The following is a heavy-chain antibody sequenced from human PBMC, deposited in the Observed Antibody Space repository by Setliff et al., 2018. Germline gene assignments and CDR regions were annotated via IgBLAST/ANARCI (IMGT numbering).Heavy chain of an antibody. V-gene: IGHV3-23*01. CDR1: GFTFGDFA. Sequence: PGGSLRLSCAASGFTFGDFAMTWVRQAPGKGLEWVSGIGGRGISTYYADSVKGRFIISRDNAKNSLYLQMNSLRAEDTAVYYCAKTHWDTWIRGAFDIWGQGTMVTVSS. CDR3: AKTHWDTWIRGAFDI. J-gene: IGHJ3*02. CDR2: IGGRGIST. D-gene: IGHD3-10*01.